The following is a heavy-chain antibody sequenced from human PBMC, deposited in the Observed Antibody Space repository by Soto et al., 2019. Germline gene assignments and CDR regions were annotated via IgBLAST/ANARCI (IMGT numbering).Heavy chain of an antibody. CDR1: GFTFSTYW. V-gene: IGHV3-74*01. J-gene: IGHJ6*02. CDR2: INTDGSTA. CDR3: GREKDLPYYYYGVDV. Sequence: GGSLRLSCAASGFTFSTYWMHWVRQAPGKGLVWVSRINTDGSTASYADSVKGRFTIFRDNAKNTLYLQMNSLSAEDAAVYYCGREKDLPYYYYGVDVWGQGTTVTVSS.